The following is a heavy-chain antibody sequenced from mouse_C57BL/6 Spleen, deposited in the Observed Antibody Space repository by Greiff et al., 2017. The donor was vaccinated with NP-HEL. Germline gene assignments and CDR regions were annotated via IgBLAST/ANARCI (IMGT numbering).Heavy chain of an antibody. V-gene: IGHV1-50*01. J-gene: IGHJ2*01. CDR1: GYTFTSYW. D-gene: IGHD4-1*01. Sequence: QVQLQQPGAELVKPGASVKLSCKASGYTFTSYWMQWVKQRPGQGLEWIGEIDPSDSYTNYNQKFKGKATLTVDTSSSTAYMQLSSLTSEDSAVYYCARPAGTDDWGQGTTLTVSS. CDR2: IDPSDSYT. CDR3: ARPAGTDD.